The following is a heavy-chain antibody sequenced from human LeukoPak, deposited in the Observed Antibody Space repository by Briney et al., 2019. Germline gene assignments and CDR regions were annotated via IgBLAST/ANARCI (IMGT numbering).Heavy chain of an antibody. CDR3: ARDLRGIGDETAF. D-gene: IGHD3-16*01. J-gene: IGHJ4*02. CDR2: INSDGATT. Sequence: GGSLRLSCAASGFTFSTYWMHWVRQAPGKGLVWVSRINSDGATTTYAGSVKGRFTISRDNAKNKLFLHMSSLRAEDTAIYYCARDLRGIGDETAFWGQGTLVTVSS. V-gene: IGHV3-74*03. CDR1: GFTFSTYW.